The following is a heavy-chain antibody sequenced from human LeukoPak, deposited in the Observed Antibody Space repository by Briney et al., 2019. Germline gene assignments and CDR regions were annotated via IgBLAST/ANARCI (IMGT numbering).Heavy chain of an antibody. CDR2: ISAYNGNT. V-gene: IGHV1-18*01. J-gene: IGHJ3*02. CDR3: ATNDEGYYYDSSGEDAFDI. D-gene: IGHD3-22*01. Sequence: ASVKVSCKASGYTFTSYGISWVRQAPGQGLEWMGWISAYNGNTNYAQKLQGTVTMTTDTSTSTAYMELRSLRSDDTAVYYCATNDEGYYYDSSGEDAFDIWGQGTMVTVSS. CDR1: GYTFTSYG.